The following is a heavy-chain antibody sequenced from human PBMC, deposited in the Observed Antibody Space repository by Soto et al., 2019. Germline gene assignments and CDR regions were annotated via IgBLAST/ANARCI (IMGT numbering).Heavy chain of an antibody. CDR3: ARAWTYCGGGGCNFDY. CDR1: GYTFTNYG. CDR2: ISAYNGNT. D-gene: IGHD2-15*01. J-gene: IGHJ4*02. V-gene: IGHV1-18*01. Sequence: ASVKVSCKASGYTFTNYGVSWVRQAPGQGLEWMGWISAYNGNTNYAQKLQGRVTMTTDTSTSTAYMELRSLRSDDTAVYYCARAWTYCGGGGCNFDYWGQGTLVTVSS.